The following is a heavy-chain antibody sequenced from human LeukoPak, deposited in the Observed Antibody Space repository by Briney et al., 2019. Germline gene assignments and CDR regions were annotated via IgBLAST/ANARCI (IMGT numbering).Heavy chain of an antibody. CDR3: AREPNPLYYYGMDV. J-gene: IGHJ6*02. V-gene: IGHV3-48*03. Sequence: HPGGSLRLSCAASGFTFSSCEMNWVRQAPGKGLEWVSYISSSGSTIYYADSVKGRFTISRDNAKNSLYLQMSSLRAEDTAVYYCAREPNPLYYYGMDVWGQGTTVTVSS. CDR1: GFTFSSCE. CDR2: ISSSGSTI.